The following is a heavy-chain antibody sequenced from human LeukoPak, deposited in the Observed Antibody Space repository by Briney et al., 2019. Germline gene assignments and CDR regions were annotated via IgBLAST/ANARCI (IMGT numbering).Heavy chain of an antibody. CDR1: GLTFSTYG. V-gene: IGHV3-23*01. CDR3: ARSRLSGINDAFDI. Sequence: HPGGSLRLSCAASGLTFSTYGMTWVRQAPGKGLEWVSAISGSAVSTFYADSVKGRFTISRDNSKNTLYLQMDSLRAEDTAVYYCARSRLSGINDAFDIWGQGTMVTVSS. CDR2: ISGSAVST. J-gene: IGHJ3*02. D-gene: IGHD3-3*01.